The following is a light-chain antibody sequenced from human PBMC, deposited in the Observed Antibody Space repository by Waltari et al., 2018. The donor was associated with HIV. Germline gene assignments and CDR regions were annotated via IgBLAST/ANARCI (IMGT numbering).Light chain of an antibody. CDR1: SSHIGAGYD. CDR2: GNS. J-gene: IGLJ1*01. V-gene: IGLV1-40*01. CDR3: QSYDSSLSGPRV. Sequence: QSVLTQPPSVSGAPGQRVTISCTGSSSHIGAGYDVHWYRHLPGTAPKLLIYGNSNRPSGVPDRFSGSKSGTSASLAITGLQAEDEADYYCQSYDSSLSGPRVFGTGTKVTVL.